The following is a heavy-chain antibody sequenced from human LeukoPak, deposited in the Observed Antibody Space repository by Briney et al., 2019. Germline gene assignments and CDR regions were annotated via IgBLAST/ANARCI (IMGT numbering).Heavy chain of an antibody. CDR3: ARFVTDSSGYYFGYFDY. Sequence: ASVKVSCKASGGTFSSYAISWVRQAPGQGLEWMGRIIPIFGTANYAQKFQGRVTITTDESTSTAYMELSSLRSEDTAVYYCARFVTDSSGYYFGYFDYWGQGTLVTVSS. V-gene: IGHV1-69*05. CDR2: IIPIFGTA. D-gene: IGHD3-22*01. J-gene: IGHJ4*02. CDR1: GGTFSSYA.